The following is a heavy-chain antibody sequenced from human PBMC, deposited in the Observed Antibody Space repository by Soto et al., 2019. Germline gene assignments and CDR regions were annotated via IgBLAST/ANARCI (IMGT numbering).Heavy chain of an antibody. D-gene: IGHD6-13*01. Sequence: PSETLSLTCAVSGGSISSSNWWSWVRQPPGKGLEWIGEIYHSGSTNYNPSLKSRVTISVDKSKNQFSLNLSSVTAADTAVYYCARLIAPRPTSGMEVWGSGTTGNVS. V-gene: IGHV4-4*02. CDR2: IYHSGST. J-gene: IGHJ6*02. CDR1: GGSISSSNW. CDR3: ARLIAPRPTSGMEV.